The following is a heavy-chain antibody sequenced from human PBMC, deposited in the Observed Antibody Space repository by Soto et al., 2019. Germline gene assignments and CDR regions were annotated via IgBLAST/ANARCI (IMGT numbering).Heavy chain of an antibody. CDR1: GGSISSGGYS. CDR2: IYHSGST. J-gene: IGHJ5*02. V-gene: IGHV4-30-2*01. CDR3: ARVGNVWFDP. Sequence: SLSLTCAVSGGSISSGGYSWSWIRQPPGKGLEWIGYIYHSGSTYYNPSLKSRVTISVDRSKNQFSLKLSSVTAADTAVYYCARVGNVWFDPWGQGTLVTVS.